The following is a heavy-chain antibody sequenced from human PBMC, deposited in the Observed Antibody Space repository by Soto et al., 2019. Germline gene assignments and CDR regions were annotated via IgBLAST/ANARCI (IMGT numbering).Heavy chain of an antibody. V-gene: IGHV3-30*18. J-gene: IGHJ6*02. CDR3: AKDGRFWGGLYYYYGMDV. Sequence: GGSLRLSCAASGFTFSSYGMHLVRQAPGEGLEWVAVLSYDGSNKYYADSVKGRFTISIDNSKNTLYLQMNSLRAEDTAVYYCAKDGRFWGGLYYYYGMDVWGQGTTVTVSS. CDR1: GFTFSSYG. D-gene: IGHD3-16*01. CDR2: LSYDGSNK.